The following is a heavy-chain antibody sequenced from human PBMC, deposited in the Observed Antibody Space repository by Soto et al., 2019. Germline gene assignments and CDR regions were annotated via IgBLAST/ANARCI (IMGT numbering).Heavy chain of an antibody. Sequence: SETLSLTCTVSGSSISSGDYYWSWIRQPPGKSQERIGHIYYSGSTSYNPSLKSRVTISVDTSKNQFSLKLSSVTAADTAVFYCARESHYFDSSGYYDRRNWFDPWGQGTLVTVSS. V-gene: IGHV4-30-4*01. CDR2: IYYSGST. CDR3: ARESHYFDSSGYYDRRNWFDP. D-gene: IGHD3-22*01. J-gene: IGHJ5*02. CDR1: GSSISSGDYY.